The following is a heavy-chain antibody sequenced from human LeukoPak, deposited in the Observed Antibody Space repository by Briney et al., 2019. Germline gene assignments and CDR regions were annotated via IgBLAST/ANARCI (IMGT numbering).Heavy chain of an antibody. CDR2: ISGSGGST. J-gene: IGHJ4*02. D-gene: IGHD3-10*01. V-gene: IGHV3-23*01. CDR1: GFTFSSYA. Sequence: QPGGSLRLSCAASGFTFSSYAMSWVRQAPGKGLEWVSAISGSGGSTYYADSVKGRFTISRDNSKNTLYLQMNSLRAEDTAVYYCAKDRDRNRITMIRESGYFDYWGQGTLVTVSS. CDR3: AKDRDRNRITMIRESGYFDY.